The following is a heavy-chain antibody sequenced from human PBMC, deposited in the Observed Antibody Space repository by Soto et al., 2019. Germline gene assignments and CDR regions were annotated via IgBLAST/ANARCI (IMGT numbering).Heavy chain of an antibody. CDR2: IYYSGST. D-gene: IGHD3-16*02. CDR1: GGSISSGGYY. Sequence: QVQLQELGPGLVKPSQTLSLTCTVSGGSISSGGYYWSWIRQHLGKGLEWIGYIYYSGSTYYNPSLKSRVTISVDTSKNQFSLKLSSVTAADTAVYYCAVGELSLSLDYWGQGTLVTVSS. J-gene: IGHJ4*02. CDR3: AVGELSLSLDY. V-gene: IGHV4-31*03.